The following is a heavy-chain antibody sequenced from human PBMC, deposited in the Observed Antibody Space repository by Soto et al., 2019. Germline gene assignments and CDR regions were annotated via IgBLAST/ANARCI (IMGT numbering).Heavy chain of an antibody. D-gene: IGHD6-13*01. CDR3: AKDRGSSSWYFDKTYNWFDP. J-gene: IGHJ5*02. V-gene: IGHV3-23*01. Sequence: GGSLRLSCAASGFTFSSYAMSWVRQAPGKGLEWVSAISGSGGSTYYADSVKGRFTISRDNSKNTLYLQMNSLRAEDTAVYYCAKDRGSSSWYFDKTYNWFDPWGQGTLVTVSS. CDR1: GFTFSSYA. CDR2: ISGSGGST.